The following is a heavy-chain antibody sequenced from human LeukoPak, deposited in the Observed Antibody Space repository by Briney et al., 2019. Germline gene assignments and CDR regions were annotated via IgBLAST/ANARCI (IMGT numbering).Heavy chain of an antibody. D-gene: IGHD3-16*01. CDR2: INPNSGGT. CDR3: ASGSLASYFDH. Sequence: ASVRLSCKASGYTFSGYYMHWVRQAPGQGLEWMGWINPNSGGTKYVQKFQGRVTMTRDTSISTAYMELSRLRSDDTAVYYCASGSLASYFDHWGQRTMAADSS. V-gene: IGHV1-2*02. CDR1: GYTFSGYY. J-gene: IGHJ4*02.